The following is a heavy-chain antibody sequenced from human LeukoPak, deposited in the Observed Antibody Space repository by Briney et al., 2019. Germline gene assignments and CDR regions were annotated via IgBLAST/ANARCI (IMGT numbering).Heavy chain of an antibody. J-gene: IGHJ4*02. D-gene: IGHD3-16*01. CDR2: ISGSGSTI. CDR1: RFAFTRYE. V-gene: IGHV3-48*03. CDR3: ARGPSSGGGIAY. Sequence: GGSLRLSCAASRFAFTRYEINSVRQAPRKGLERVSYISGSGSTIYYADSVKGRFTISRDNAKNSLYLQMNSLRAEDTAVYYRARGPSSGGGIAYWGQGTLVTVSS.